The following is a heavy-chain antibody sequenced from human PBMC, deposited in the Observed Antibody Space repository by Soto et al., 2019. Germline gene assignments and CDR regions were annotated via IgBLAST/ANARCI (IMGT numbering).Heavy chain of an antibody. CDR2: INAGNSDT. V-gene: IGHV1-3*01. D-gene: IGHD5-12*01. CDR1: GYTFTSYA. Sequence: ASVKVSCKASGYTFTSYAMHWVRQAPGQRLEWMGWINAGNSDTTYSQKFQGRVTITSDTSGSTAYMELTSLRSEDTAVYYCARDFSRVIVAPGYWGQGTLVTVSS. CDR3: ARDFSRVIVAPGY. J-gene: IGHJ4*02.